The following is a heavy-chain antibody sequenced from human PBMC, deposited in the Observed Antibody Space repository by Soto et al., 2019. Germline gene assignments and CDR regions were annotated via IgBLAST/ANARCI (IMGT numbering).Heavy chain of an antibody. J-gene: IGHJ4*02. CDR3: ARDRAPRGWSYLDL. Sequence: GASVKVSCKASGYTFTSYCISWVLQAPGQGLEWMGWISAYNGNINYAQKLQGRVTMTTDTSTSTAYMELRSLTSEDTAVYFCARDRAPRGWSYLDLWGQGTQVTVSS. CDR2: ISAYNGNI. D-gene: IGHD2-15*01. CDR1: GYTFTSYC. V-gene: IGHV1-18*01.